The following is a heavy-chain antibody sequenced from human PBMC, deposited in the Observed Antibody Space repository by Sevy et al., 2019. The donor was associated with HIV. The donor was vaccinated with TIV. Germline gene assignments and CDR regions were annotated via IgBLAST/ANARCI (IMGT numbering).Heavy chain of an antibody. D-gene: IGHD5-12*01. CDR2: ITSKTDGGTI. CDR3: ITDPGYRGYDEEVINYYYYGMDV. J-gene: IGHJ6*02. CDR1: RFTFSSAW. V-gene: IGHV3-15*01. Sequence: GGSLRLSCAASRFTFSSAWMSWVRLAPGKGLEWVGRITSKTDGGTIDYAAPVKGRFTISREDSKNTLYLQMNSLKTEDTSVYYCITDPGYRGYDEEVINYYYYGMDVWGQGTTVTVSS.